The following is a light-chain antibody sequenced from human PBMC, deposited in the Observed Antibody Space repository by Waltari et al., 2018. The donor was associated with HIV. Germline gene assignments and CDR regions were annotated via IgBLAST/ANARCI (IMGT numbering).Light chain of an antibody. V-gene: IGLV3-25*03. Sequence: SYELTQPPSVSVSPGQTARITCPGDALPKQYVYWYQQNPGQAPGVVISKDSERPSGIPERFSGSSSGTRVTLTISGVQAEDEADYYCQSADSRGTYLIFGGGTKLTVL. CDR2: KDS. J-gene: IGLJ2*01. CDR1: ALPKQY. CDR3: QSADSRGTYLI.